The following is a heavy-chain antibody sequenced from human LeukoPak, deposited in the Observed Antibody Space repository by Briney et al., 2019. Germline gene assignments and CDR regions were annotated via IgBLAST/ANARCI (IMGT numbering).Heavy chain of an antibody. Sequence: ASVKVSCKASGYTFTSYGISWVRQAPGQGLEWMGWISAYNGNTNCAQKLQGRVTMTTDTSTSTAYMELRSLRSDDTAVYYCASTMVRGVIIPYYFDYWGQGTLVTVSS. CDR2: ISAYNGNT. J-gene: IGHJ4*02. CDR1: GYTFTSYG. V-gene: IGHV1-18*01. CDR3: ASTMVRGVIIPYYFDY. D-gene: IGHD3-10*01.